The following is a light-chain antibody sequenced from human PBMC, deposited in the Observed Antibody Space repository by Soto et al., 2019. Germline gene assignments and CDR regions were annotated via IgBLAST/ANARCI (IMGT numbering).Light chain of an antibody. CDR2: EVS. CDR1: SSDVGGYNY. CDR3: SSYAGSNNLV. J-gene: IGLJ1*01. Sequence: QSALTQPPSASGSPGQSVTISCTGTSSDVGGYNYVSWYQQHPGKAPKLMIYEVSKRHSGVPDRFSGSKSGNTASLTVSGLQAEDEADYYCSSYAGSNNLVFGTGTKLTV. V-gene: IGLV2-8*01.